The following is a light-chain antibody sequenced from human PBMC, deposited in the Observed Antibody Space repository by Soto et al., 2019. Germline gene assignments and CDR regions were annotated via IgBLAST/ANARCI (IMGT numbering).Light chain of an antibody. Sequence: EIVMTQSPATLSVSPGERASLSCRASQSIYDKLAWYQQKPGQTPRLLIYGASTRATGFPARFSGSGSGTEFTLTISSLQSEDFAVYYCQQYNNWPLTFGGGTKVDIK. CDR2: GAS. CDR3: QQYNNWPLT. CDR1: QSIYDK. J-gene: IGKJ4*01. V-gene: IGKV3-15*01.